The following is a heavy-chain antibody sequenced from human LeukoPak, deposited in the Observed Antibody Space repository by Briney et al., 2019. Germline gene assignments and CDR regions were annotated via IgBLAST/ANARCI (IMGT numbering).Heavy chain of an antibody. CDR3: ARVICGGDCYSGHWYFDL. CDR1: GFTFSSYW. Sequence: GGSLGLSCAASGFTFSSYWMSWVRQAPGKGLEWVASIKQDGIEKYYVDSVKGRFTISRDNAKNSLYVQLNSPRAEDRAVYYCARVICGGDCYSGHWYFDLRGRGTLVTVSS. J-gene: IGHJ2*01. V-gene: IGHV3-7*05. CDR2: IKQDGIEK. D-gene: IGHD2-21*02.